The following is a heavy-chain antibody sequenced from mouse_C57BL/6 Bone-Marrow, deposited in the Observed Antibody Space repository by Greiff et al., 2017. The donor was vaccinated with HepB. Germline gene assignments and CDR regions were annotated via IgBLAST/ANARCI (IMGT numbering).Heavy chain of an antibody. CDR3: TRGSLTTVVEGDY. J-gene: IGHJ4*01. CDR1: GFTFSSYA. CDR2: ISSGGDYI. Sequence: DVQLVESGEGLVKPGGSLKLSCAASGFTFSSYAMSWVRQTPEKRLEWVAYISSGGDYIYYADTVKGRFTISRDNARNTLYLQMSSLKSEDTAMYYCTRGSLTTVVEGDYWGQGTSVTVSS. V-gene: IGHV5-9-1*02. D-gene: IGHD1-1*01.